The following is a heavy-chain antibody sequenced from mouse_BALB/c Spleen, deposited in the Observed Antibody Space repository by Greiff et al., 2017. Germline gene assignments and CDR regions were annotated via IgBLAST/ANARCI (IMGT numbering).Heavy chain of an antibody. CDR3: ARDSEGYAMDY. Sequence: EVQLVESGGGLVKPGGSLKLSCAASGFTFSDYYMYWVRQTPEKRLEWVATISDGGSYTYYPDSVKGRFTISRDTAKNNLYLQMSSLKSEDTAMYYCARDSEGYAMDYWGQGTSVTVSS. D-gene: IGHD3-1*01. J-gene: IGHJ4*01. CDR2: ISDGGSYT. V-gene: IGHV5-4*02. CDR1: GFTFSDYY.